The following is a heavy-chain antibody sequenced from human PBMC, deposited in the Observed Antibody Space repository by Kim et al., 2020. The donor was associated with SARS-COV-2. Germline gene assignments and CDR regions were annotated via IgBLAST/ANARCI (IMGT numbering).Heavy chain of an antibody. CDR3: VRDDSYAFDF. Sequence: TMHYADSVRGRFTISRDDAKRSLFLEMHSLRAEDTAIYYCVRDDSYAFDFWGQGVQVTVSS. CDR2: TM. J-gene: IGHJ4*02. D-gene: IGHD2-21*01. V-gene: IGHV3-48*03.